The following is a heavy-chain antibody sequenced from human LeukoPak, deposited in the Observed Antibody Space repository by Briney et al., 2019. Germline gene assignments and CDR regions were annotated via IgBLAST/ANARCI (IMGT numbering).Heavy chain of an antibody. J-gene: IGHJ4*02. D-gene: IGHD5-12*01. CDR3: ARPRGYNAYDSFDY. CDR2: IYPGDSET. CDR1: GYSFTSYW. V-gene: IGHV5-51*01. Sequence: GESLEISCKGSGYSFTSYWIAWVRQMPGKGLEWMGLIYPGDSETRYSPSFQGQVTISADKSISTAYLQWTSLKASDTATYYCARPRGYNAYDSFDYWGQGTLVTVSS.